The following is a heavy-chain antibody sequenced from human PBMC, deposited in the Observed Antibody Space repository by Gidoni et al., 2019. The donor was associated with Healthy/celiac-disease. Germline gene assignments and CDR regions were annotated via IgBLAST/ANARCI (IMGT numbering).Heavy chain of an antibody. CDR3: AKLIAVAGRGEDY. D-gene: IGHD6-19*01. CDR1: GFTFSSYA. Sequence: EVQLLESGGGLVQPGGSLRLSCAASGFTFSSYAMSWVRQAPGKGLEWVSAMSGSGGSTYYADSVKGRFTISRDNSKNTLYLQMNSLRAEDTAVYYCAKLIAVAGRGEDYWGQGTLVTVSS. CDR2: MSGSGGST. J-gene: IGHJ4*02. V-gene: IGHV3-23*01.